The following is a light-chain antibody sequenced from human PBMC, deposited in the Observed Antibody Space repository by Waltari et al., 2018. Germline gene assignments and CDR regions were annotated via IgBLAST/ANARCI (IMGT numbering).Light chain of an antibody. CDR1: SSNIGAGSD. V-gene: IGLV1-40*01. CDR3: QSYDNSLTAWV. J-gene: IGLJ3*02. Sequence: QSVLTQPPSVSGAPGQRVTIPCPGSSSNIGAGSDVHGYKQLPGRAPQVLLYGTPNRPSGVPDRFSGSKSGTSASLAITGLQAEDEADYYCQSYDNSLTAWVFGGGTKLTVL. CDR2: GTP.